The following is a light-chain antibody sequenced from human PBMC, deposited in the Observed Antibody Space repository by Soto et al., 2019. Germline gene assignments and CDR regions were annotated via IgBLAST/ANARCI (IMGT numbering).Light chain of an antibody. CDR1: SSDVGGYNY. CDR2: DVR. J-gene: IGLJ2*01. Sequence: QSALTQPRSVSGSPGQSVTISCTGSSSDVGGYNYVSWHQHHPGKAPKLIIYDVRKRPSGVPNRFSASKSGNTASLTISGLQAEDEADYFCCSYAGTCAVVFGGGTKLTVL. V-gene: IGLV2-11*01. CDR3: CSYAGTCAVV.